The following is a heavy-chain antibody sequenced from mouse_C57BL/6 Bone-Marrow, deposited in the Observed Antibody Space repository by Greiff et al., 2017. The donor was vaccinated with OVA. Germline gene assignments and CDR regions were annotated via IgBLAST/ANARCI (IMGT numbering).Heavy chain of an antibody. CDR2: INPNYGTT. Sequence: VQLQQSGPELVKPGASVKISCKASGYAFTDYNMNWVKQSNGKSLEWIGVINPNYGTTSYNQKFKGKATLTVDQSSSTAYMQLNSMTSEDSAVYYCARERTFGYYGNLYYFDYWGQGTTLTVSS. CDR1: GYAFTDYN. CDR3: ARERTFGYYGNLYYFDY. D-gene: IGHD2-1*01. V-gene: IGHV1-39*01. J-gene: IGHJ2*01.